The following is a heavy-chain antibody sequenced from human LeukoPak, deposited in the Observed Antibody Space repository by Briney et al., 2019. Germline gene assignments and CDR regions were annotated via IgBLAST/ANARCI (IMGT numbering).Heavy chain of an antibody. CDR2: IYSGGST. CDR1: GFTVSSNY. J-gene: IGHJ4*02. CDR3: ARVGSSGWYTQYYFDY. Sequence: GGSLRLSCAASGFTVSSNYMSWVRQAPGKGLEWVSVIYSGGSTYYADSVKGRFTTSRDNSKNTLYLQMNSLRAEDTAVYYCARVGSSGWYTQYYFDYWGQGTLVTVSS. V-gene: IGHV3-53*01. D-gene: IGHD6-19*01.